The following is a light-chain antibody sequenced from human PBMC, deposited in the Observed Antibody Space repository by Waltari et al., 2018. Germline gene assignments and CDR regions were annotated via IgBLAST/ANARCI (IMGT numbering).Light chain of an antibody. CDR1: QSINNW. Sequence: DIQMTQSPSSVSASVGDRVTMTCRPSQSINNWLAWYQQKPGKAPQLLTAAASNLQSGVPSRFSGSRSGTDYTLTINSLQPEDSATYFCQQANSFPRTFGRGTKVEIK. CDR3: QQANSFPRT. V-gene: IGKV1-12*01. J-gene: IGKJ1*01. CDR2: AAS.